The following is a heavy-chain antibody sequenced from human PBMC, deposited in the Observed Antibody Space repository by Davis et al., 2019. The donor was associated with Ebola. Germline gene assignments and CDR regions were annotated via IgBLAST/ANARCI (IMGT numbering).Heavy chain of an antibody. CDR3: ARCKGWERTPYYFDS. Sequence: PGGSLRLSCAASGFTFSDYWMTWVRQAPGKGPEWVANINLDGSEKYYVDPVKGRFLISRDNAKNSLHLQMNGLRAEDTALYYCARCKGWERTPYYFDSWGQGTLVTVSS. V-gene: IGHV3-7*01. J-gene: IGHJ4*02. D-gene: IGHD4-23*01. CDR2: INLDGSEK. CDR1: GFTFSDYW.